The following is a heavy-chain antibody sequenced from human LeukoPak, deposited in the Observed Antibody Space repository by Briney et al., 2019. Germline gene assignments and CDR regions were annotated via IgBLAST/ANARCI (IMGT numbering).Heavy chain of an antibody. J-gene: IGHJ3*02. Sequence: GGSLRLSCAASGFTFSSYGMHWVRQAPGKGLEWVAFIRYDGSNKYYADSVKGRFTISRDNSKNTLYLQMNSLRAEDTAVYYCARTAQFGVVEDAFDICGQGTMVTVSS. CDR1: GFTFSSYG. CDR2: IRYDGSNK. CDR3: ARTAQFGVVEDAFDI. D-gene: IGHD3-3*01. V-gene: IGHV3-30*02.